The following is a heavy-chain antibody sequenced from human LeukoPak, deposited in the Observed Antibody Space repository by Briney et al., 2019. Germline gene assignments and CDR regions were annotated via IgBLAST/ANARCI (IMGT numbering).Heavy chain of an antibody. CDR1: GYSFATYW. CDR3: ARHQIVGATRSPFDY. Sequence: GESLKISCKGSGYSFATYWIGWVRPTPEKGLEWMGIIYPGDSDTRYSPPFQGQVTISADKSINTAYLQWSSLKASDTAMYYCARHQIVGATRSPFDYWGQGTLVTVSS. CDR2: IYPGDSDT. D-gene: IGHD1-26*01. V-gene: IGHV5-51*01. J-gene: IGHJ4*02.